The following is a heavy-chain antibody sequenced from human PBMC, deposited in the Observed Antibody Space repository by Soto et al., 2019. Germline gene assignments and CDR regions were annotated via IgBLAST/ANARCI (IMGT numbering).Heavy chain of an antibody. CDR1: GFSFSTYD. J-gene: IGHJ6*04. D-gene: IGHD1-1*01. V-gene: IGHV3-23*01. Sequence: GGSLRLSCAASGFSFSTYDMSWVRQAPGKGLEWVSAVTASGTQTYRSDSVRGRFSVSRDNSKNTLYLQMNSLRAEDTAIYYCAKGDFRVLPPAKINDPGFYMDVWGKGTTVTVSS. CDR3: AKGDFRVLPPAKINDPGFYMDV. CDR2: VTASGTQT.